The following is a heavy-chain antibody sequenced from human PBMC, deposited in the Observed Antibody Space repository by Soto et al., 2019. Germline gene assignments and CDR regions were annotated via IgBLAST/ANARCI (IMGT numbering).Heavy chain of an antibody. CDR1: GGSFSVYY. Sequence: SETLSLTCAVYGGSFSVYYWSLIRQPPGKGLEWIGEINHSGSTNYNPSLKSRVTISVDTSKNQFSLKLSSVTAADTAVYYCARGSLYYDFWSGYYDYWGQGTLVTVSS. V-gene: IGHV4-34*01. D-gene: IGHD3-3*01. CDR3: ARGSLYYDFWSGYYDY. CDR2: INHSGST. J-gene: IGHJ4*02.